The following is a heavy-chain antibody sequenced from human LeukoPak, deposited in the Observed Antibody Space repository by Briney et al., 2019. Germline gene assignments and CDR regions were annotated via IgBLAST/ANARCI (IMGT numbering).Heavy chain of an antibody. Sequence: PSETLSLTCTVSGGSISSGGYYWSWIRQHPGKGLEWIVYIYYSGSTYYNPSLKSRVTISVDTSKNQFSLKLSSVTAADTAVYYCARADTVVINYFDYWGQGTLVTVSS. V-gene: IGHV4-31*03. CDR2: IYYSGST. J-gene: IGHJ4*02. D-gene: IGHD4-23*01. CDR3: ARADTVVINYFDY. CDR1: GGSISSGGYY.